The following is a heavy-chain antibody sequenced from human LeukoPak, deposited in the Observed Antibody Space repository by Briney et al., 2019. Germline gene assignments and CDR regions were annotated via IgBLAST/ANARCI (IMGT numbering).Heavy chain of an antibody. V-gene: IGHV4-39*01. CDR1: GGSIGSRRYY. Sequence: SETLSLTCTVSGGSIGSRRYYWGWIRQPPGKGLEWLGSIYYSGSTYYNPSLKSRVTISVDTSKNQFSLKLSSVTAADTAVYYCARLGGPAGAFDIWAKGQWSPSLQ. J-gene: IGHJ3*02. CDR2: IYYSGST. CDR3: ARLGGPAGAFDI.